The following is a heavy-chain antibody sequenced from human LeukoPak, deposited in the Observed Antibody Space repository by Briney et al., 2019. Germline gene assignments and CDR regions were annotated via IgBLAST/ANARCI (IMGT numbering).Heavy chain of an antibody. CDR1: GYTFTSYD. J-gene: IGHJ6*02. CDR3: ARGGYCSGGSCHSYYYGMDV. CDR2: MNPNSGNT. V-gene: IGHV1-8*01. Sequence: ASVKVSCKASGYTFTSYDINWVRQATGQGLEWMGWMNPNSGNTGYAQKFQGRVTMTRNTSISTAYMELSSLRSEDTAVYYCARGGYCSGGSCHSYYYGMDVWGQGTTVTVSS. D-gene: IGHD2-15*01.